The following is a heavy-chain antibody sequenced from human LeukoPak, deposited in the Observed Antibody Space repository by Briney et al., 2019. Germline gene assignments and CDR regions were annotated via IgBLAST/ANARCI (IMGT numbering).Heavy chain of an antibody. V-gene: IGHV3-23*01. D-gene: IGHD2-8*01. CDR3: AKDRSCTNDVCHGDFDY. CDR2: ISGSGGST. Sequence: GGSLRLSCAASGFTFSSYAMSWVRQAPGKGLERVSTISGSGGSTYYADSVKGRFTISRDNSKNTVYLQMNSLRAEDTAVYYCAKDRSCTNDVCHGDFDYWGQGTLVTVSS. J-gene: IGHJ4*02. CDR1: GFTFSSYA.